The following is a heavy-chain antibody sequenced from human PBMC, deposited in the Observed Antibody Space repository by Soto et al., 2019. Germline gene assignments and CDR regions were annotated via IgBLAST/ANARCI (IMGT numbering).Heavy chain of an antibody. CDR3: AKVVGSYYLTGYYFDY. V-gene: IGHV3-23*01. D-gene: IGHD3-10*01. CDR1: VFTFSSYA. Sequence: GGSLRLSCAASVFTFSSYAMSWVRQAPGKGLEWVSAISGSGGSTYYADSVKGRFTISRDNSKNTLYLQMNSLRAEDTAVYYCAKVVGSYYLTGYYFDYWGQGTLVTVSS. CDR2: ISGSGGST. J-gene: IGHJ4*02.